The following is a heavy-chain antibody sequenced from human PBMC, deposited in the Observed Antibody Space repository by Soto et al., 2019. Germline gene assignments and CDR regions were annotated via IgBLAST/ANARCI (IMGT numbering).Heavy chain of an antibody. D-gene: IGHD4-17*01. Sequence: VQLVESGGGVVQPGGSLRLSCTASGFTFTTFGIHWVRQAPGKGLEWVALISYDGHNKYYSDSVKGRFTISRDNYKTTLSLQMNSLRAEDTAVYYCAKDLQAYGDYNYYYYGMDVRGQGTTVSVSS. CDR3: AKDLQAYGDYNYYYYGMDV. CDR2: ISYDGHNK. CDR1: GFTFTTFG. J-gene: IGHJ6*02. V-gene: IGHV3-30*18.